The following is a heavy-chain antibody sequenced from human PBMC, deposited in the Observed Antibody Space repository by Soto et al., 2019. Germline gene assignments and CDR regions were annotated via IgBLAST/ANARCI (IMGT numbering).Heavy chain of an antibody. Sequence: PSETLSLTCTVSGGSISSYYWSWIRQPPGKGLEWIGYIYYSGSTNYNPSLKSRVTISVDTSKNQFSLKLSSVTAADTAVYYCARHLIVVTIPFDYWGQGTLVTVSS. J-gene: IGHJ4*02. CDR3: ARHLIVVTIPFDY. V-gene: IGHV4-59*08. CDR1: GGSISSYY. D-gene: IGHD5-12*01. CDR2: IYYSGST.